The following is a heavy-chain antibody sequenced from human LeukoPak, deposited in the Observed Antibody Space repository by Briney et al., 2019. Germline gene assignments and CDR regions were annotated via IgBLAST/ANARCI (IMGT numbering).Heavy chain of an antibody. D-gene: IGHD3-22*01. CDR2: ISAYNGNT. J-gene: IGHJ4*02. Sequence: ASVKVSCKASGYTFTSYGISWVRQAPGQGLEWMGWISAYNGNTNYAQKLQGRVTMTTDTSTSTAYMELRSLRSDDTAVYYCARDRMARESYYYDSSGYYDYWGQGTLVTVSS. CDR3: ARDRMARESYYYDSSGYYDY. CDR1: GYTFTSYG. V-gene: IGHV1-18*01.